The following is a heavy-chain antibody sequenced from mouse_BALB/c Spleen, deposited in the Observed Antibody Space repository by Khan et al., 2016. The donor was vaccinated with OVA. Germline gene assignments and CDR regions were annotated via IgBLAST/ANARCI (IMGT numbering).Heavy chain of an antibody. CDR3: VRDGAYHRNDGWVAY. J-gene: IGHJ3*01. V-gene: IGHV1-4*01. D-gene: IGHD2-14*01. CDR1: GYTFTSYT. Sequence: QVQLQQSGAELARPGASVKMSCKASGYTFTSYTIHWIKKRPGQGLEWIGYINHSNGYTNYNQKFKDKATLTTDKSSTTAYLQLSSLTSDDSAVYNCVRDGAYHRNDGWVAYWGQGTLVTVSA. CDR2: INHSNGYT.